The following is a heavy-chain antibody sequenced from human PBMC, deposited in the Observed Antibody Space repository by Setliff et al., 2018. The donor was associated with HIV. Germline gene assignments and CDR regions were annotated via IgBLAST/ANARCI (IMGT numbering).Heavy chain of an antibody. CDR3: ARAGYHGNINYWEYFHY. CDR1: GGSISSGDYY. CDR2: TYYSGYT. Sequence: SETLSLTCTVSGGSISSGDYYWSWIRQPPGKGLEWIGYTYYSGYTQDNPSLKRRVTISVDTPKNQFSLKLCSVTAADTAVYYCARAGYHGNINYWEYFHYWGQGTLVTVSS. D-gene: IGHD3-10*01. J-gene: IGHJ1*01. V-gene: IGHV4-30-4*02.